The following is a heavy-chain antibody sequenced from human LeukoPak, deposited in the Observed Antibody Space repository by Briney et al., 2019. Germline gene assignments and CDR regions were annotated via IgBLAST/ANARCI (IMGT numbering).Heavy chain of an antibody. CDR3: ARDTGYLGSNYGMDV. CDR1: GGSISSYY. J-gene: IGHJ6*02. D-gene: IGHD3-22*01. V-gene: IGHV4-59*01. Sequence: SETLSLTCTVSGGSISSYYWSWIRQPPGKGLERIGYIFYSGSTNCNPSLKSRVTISVDTSKNQFSLNLSSVTAADTAIYYCARDTGYLGSNYGMDVWAKGPRSPSP. CDR2: IFYSGST.